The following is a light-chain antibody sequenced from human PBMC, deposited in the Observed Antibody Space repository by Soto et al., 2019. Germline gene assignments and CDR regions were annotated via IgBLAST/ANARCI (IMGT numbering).Light chain of an antibody. V-gene: IGKV1-5*03. CDR3: QQYYTYPYT. Sequence: DIQMTQSPSTLSSSVGDRVTITCRASHSISVWLAWYQQKPGKAPKLLIYQASTLESGVPSMFSGRGSGTDFTRTISSLQPDDFATHYCQQYYTYPYTFGQGTKLEIK. CDR1: HSISVW. J-gene: IGKJ2*01. CDR2: QAS.